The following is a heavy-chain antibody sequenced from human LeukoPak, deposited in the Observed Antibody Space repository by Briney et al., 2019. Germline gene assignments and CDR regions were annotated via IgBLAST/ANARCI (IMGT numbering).Heavy chain of an antibody. V-gene: IGHV4-38-2*01. CDR2: IYHSGST. CDR1: GYSISSGYY. J-gene: IGHJ6*03. CDR3: ASLQSYRGLYTYYYYMDV. D-gene: IGHD5-24*01. Sequence: SETLSLTCAVSGYSISSGYYWGWIRQPPGKGLEWIGSIYHSGSTYYNPSLKSRVTISVDTSKNQFSLKLSSVTAADTAVYYCASLQSYRGLYTYYYYMDVWGRGTTVTVSS.